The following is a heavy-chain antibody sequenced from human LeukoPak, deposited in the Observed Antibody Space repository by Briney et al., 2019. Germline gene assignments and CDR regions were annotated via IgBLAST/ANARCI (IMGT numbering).Heavy chain of an antibody. Sequence: GGSLRLSCAASGFTFSSYAMHWVRQAPGKGLEWVAVISYDGSNKYYADSVKGRFTISRDNAKNSLYLQMNSLRAKDTALYYCARSRHSYDSSGFPHYWGQGTLVTVSS. D-gene: IGHD3-22*01. CDR1: GFTFSSYA. J-gene: IGHJ4*02. CDR2: ISYDGSNK. CDR3: ARSRHSYDSSGFPHY. V-gene: IGHV3-30*04.